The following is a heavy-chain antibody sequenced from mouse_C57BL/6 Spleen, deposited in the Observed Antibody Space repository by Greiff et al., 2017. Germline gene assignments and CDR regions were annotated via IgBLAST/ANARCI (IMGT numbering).Heavy chain of an antibody. CDR2: IWSGGST. V-gene: IGHV2-2*01. D-gene: IGHD3-2*02. J-gene: IGHJ4*01. CDR3: ARTDSSGYVGAMDY. Sequence: VMLVESGPGLVQPSQSLSITCTVSGFSLTSYGVHWVRQSPGKGLEWLGVIWSGGSTDYNAAFISRLSISKDNSKSQVFFKMNSLQADDTAIYYCARTDSSGYVGAMDYWGQGTSVTVSS. CDR1: GFSLTSYG.